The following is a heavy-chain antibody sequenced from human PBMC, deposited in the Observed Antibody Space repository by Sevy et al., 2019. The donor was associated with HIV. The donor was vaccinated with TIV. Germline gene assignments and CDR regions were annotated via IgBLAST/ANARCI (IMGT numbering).Heavy chain of an antibody. CDR2: IIPIFGTA. J-gene: IGHJ4*02. CDR3: ARAVRAGGYDYVWGSYRQSHFDY. CDR1: GGTFSSYA. Sequence: ASVKVSCKASGGTFSSYAISWVRQAPGQGLEWMGGIIPIFGTANYAQKFQGRVTITADESTCTAYMELSSLRSEDTAVYYWARAVRAGGYDYVWGSYRQSHFDYWGQGTLVTVSS. D-gene: IGHD3-16*02. V-gene: IGHV1-69*13.